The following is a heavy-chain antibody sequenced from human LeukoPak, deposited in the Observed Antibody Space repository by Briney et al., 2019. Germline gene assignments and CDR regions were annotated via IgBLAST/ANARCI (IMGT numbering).Heavy chain of an antibody. CDR2: INSDGSST. CDR3: ARGFTIFGVVNYGFDI. CDR1: EFTFSNYW. J-gene: IGHJ3*02. Sequence: PGGSLRLSCAASEFTFSNYWMHWVRQAPGKGLVWVSRINSDGSSTSYADSVKGRFTISRDNAKNTLYLQMNSLRVEDTAVYYCARGFTIFGVVNYGFDIWGPGTTVTVSS. V-gene: IGHV3-74*01. D-gene: IGHD3-3*01.